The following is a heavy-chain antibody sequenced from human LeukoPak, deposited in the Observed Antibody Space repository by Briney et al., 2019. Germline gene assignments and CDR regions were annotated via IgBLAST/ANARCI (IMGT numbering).Heavy chain of an antibody. J-gene: IGHJ5*02. CDR2: INAGNGNT. CDR1: GYTFTSYA. V-gene: IGHV1-3*01. Sequence: GASVKVSCKASGYTFTSYAMHWVRQAPGQRLEWMGWINAGNGNTKYSQKFQGRVTITRDTSASTAYMELSSLRSEDTAVYYCARETSEDYDILTGYLPWGQGTLVTVSS. D-gene: IGHD3-9*01. CDR3: ARETSEDYDILTGYLP.